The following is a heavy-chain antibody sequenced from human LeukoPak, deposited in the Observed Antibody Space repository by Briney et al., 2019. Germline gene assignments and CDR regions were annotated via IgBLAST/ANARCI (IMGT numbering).Heavy chain of an antibody. J-gene: IGHJ4*02. CDR2: TSHDGFNK. CDR1: GFTFSNYG. D-gene: IGHD5-18*01. V-gene: IGHV3-30*18. CDR3: AQDSIRMVMGAVF. Sequence: GGSLRLSCAASGFTFSNYGMNWVRQAPGKGLEWVAVTSHDGFNKYYADSVKGRFTISRDNSKNTLYLQMNSLTGDDTAVYYCAQDSIRMVMGAVFWGQGTLVTVSS.